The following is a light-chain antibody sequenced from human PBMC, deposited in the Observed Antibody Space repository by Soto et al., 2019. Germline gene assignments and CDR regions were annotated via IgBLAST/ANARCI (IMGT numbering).Light chain of an antibody. V-gene: IGLV2-11*01. CDR2: GVS. Sequence: QSALTQPRSVSGSPGQSVTISCTGTSSDVGGYNSVSWYQQHPGKAPKLMIYGVSQRPSGVPDRFSGSKSGNTASLTISGLQAEDEADYYCCSFAGRSTVVFGGGTKLTVL. CDR3: CSFAGRSTVV. CDR1: SSDVGGYNS. J-gene: IGLJ2*01.